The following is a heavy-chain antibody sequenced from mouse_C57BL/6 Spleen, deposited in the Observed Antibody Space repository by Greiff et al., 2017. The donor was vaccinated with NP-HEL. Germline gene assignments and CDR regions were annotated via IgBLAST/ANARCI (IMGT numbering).Heavy chain of an antibody. Sequence: QVHVKQSGAELVRPGTSVKVSCKASGYAFTNYLIEWVKQRPGPGLEWIGVINPGSGGTNYNEKFKGKATLTADKSSSTAYMQLSSLTSEDAAVYFCARDNGSSYAWFAYWGQGTLVTVSA. D-gene: IGHD1-1*01. V-gene: IGHV1-54*01. CDR3: ARDNGSSYAWFAY. J-gene: IGHJ3*01. CDR2: INPGSGGT. CDR1: GYAFTNYL.